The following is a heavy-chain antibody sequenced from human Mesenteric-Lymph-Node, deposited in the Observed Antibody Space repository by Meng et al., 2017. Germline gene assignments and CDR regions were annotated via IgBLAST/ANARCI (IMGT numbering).Heavy chain of an antibody. V-gene: IGHV4-59*04. CDR3: AGTYYYDSSGTLAQFDP. J-gene: IGHJ5*02. D-gene: IGHD3-22*01. CDR2: IYYSGST. Sequence: ESLKISCTVSGGSISSYYWSWIRQPPGKGLEWIGYIYYSGSTYYNPSLKSRVTISVDTSKNQFSLKLSSVTAADTAVYYCAGTYYYDSSGTLAQFDPWGQGTLVTVSS. CDR1: GGSISSYY.